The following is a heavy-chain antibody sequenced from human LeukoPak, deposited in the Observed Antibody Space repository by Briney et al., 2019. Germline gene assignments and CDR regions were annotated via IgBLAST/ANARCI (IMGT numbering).Heavy chain of an antibody. CDR2: ISYDGSNK. CDR3: ARAVFGYEAVSSLGFDY. V-gene: IGHV3-30-3*01. D-gene: IGHD3-3*01. Sequence: GGSLRLSCAASGFTFRSYAMHWVRQAPGKGLEWVAVISYDGSNKYYADSVKGRFTISRDNSKNTLYLQMNSLRAEDTAVYYCARAVFGYEAVSSLGFDYWGQGTLVTVSS. CDR1: GFTFRSYA. J-gene: IGHJ4*02.